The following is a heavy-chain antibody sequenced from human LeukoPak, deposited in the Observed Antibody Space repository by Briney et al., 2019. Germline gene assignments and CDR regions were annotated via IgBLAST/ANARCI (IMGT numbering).Heavy chain of an antibody. CDR1: GGTINGYF. V-gene: IGHV4-4*07. J-gene: IGHJ4*02. CDR3: ARDPAGHGRYFDY. CDR2: IHTSGTT. D-gene: IGHD1-14*01. Sequence: SETLSLTCTVSGGTINGYFCTWLRQSAGAGLECIGRIHTSGTTYYNPSFKSRVSMSVDTSNNKFSLRLNSVSAADTAVYYCARDPAGHGRYFDYWGQGALVTVSS.